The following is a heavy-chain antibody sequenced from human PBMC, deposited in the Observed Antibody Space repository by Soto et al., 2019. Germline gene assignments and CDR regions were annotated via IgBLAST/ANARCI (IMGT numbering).Heavy chain of an antibody. CDR2: ISYTGIT. D-gene: IGHD3-3*01. CDR3: ARRLEWLSS. J-gene: IGHJ5*02. CDR1: GGSITNHNHY. Sequence: ETLSLTCTVSGGSITNHNHYWGWIRQPPGKGLEWIGYISYTGITYYNPSLKSRVTMTTDTSKNHFSLNLSSATAADTAVYYCARRLEWLSSWGQGTLVTVSS. V-gene: IGHV4-39*02.